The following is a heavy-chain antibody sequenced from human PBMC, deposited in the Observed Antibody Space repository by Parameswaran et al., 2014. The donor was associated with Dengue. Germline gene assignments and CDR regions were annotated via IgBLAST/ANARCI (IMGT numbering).Heavy chain of an antibody. CDR2: TYYRSKWFS. J-gene: IGHJ4*02. V-gene: IGHV6-1*01. CDR3: ARAAGYLDY. D-gene: IGHD3-9*01. Sequence: WIRQSPSRGLEWLGRTYYRSKWFSAYAVSVRGRITINPDTSKNQFSLQLNSVTPEDTAVYYCARAAGYLDYWGQGTLVTVSS.